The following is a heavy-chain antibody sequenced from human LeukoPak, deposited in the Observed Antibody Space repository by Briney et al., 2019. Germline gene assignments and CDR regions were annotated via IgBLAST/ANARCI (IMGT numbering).Heavy chain of an antibody. D-gene: IGHD3-10*01. V-gene: IGHV4-4*07. J-gene: IGHJ4*02. CDR1: GGSIPNYY. Sequence: PSETLSLTCAVSGGSIPNYYCSWIRQPAGKGLEWIGRTSASGNTNYNPSLKSRVTMSADTSKNQFSLKLTSVTAADTAVYYCARVATMDVWGQGTLVTVSS. CDR2: TSASGNT. CDR3: ARVATMDV.